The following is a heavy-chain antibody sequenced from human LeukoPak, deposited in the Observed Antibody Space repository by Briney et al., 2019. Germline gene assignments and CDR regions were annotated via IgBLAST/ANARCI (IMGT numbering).Heavy chain of an antibody. J-gene: IGHJ6*02. CDR3: ARGTVAAGHYYGMDV. V-gene: IGHV4-34*01. CDR2: INHSGST. CDR1: GGSFSGYY. Sequence: PSETLSLTCAVYGGSFSGYYWSWIRQPPGKGLEWIGEINHSGSTSYNPSLKSRVTISVDTSKNQFSLKLSSVTAADTAVYYCARGTVAAGHYYGMDVWGQGTTVTVSS.